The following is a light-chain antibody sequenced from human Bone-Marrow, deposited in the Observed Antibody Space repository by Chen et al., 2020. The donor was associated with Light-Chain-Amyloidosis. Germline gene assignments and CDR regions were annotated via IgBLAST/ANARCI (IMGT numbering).Light chain of an antibody. J-gene: IGLJ2*01. V-gene: IGLV2-14*01. CDR2: EVT. CDR3: SSYSVTSPLVV. CDR1: SSDVGGYNY. Sequence: QSALTQPASVSGSPGQSITISCTGTSSDVGGYNYVSWYQQHPGQAPKVMIYEVTNRPSGVSNRFSGSKSGNTASLTISGLQAEDEADYYCSSYSVTSPLVVFGGGTKLTVL.